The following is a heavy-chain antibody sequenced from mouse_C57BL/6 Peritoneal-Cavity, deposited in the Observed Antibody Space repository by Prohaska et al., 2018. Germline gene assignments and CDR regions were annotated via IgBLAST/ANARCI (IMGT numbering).Heavy chain of an antibody. CDR2: IRLKSDNYAT. V-gene: IGHV6-3*01. Sequence: EVKLEESGGGLVQPGGSMKLSCVASGFTFSNNWMNWVRQSPEKGLEWVAQIRLKSDNYATHYAESVKGRFTISRDDSKSSVYLQMNNLRAEGTGIYYCTRFAYWGQGTLVTVSA. CDR3: TRFAY. J-gene: IGHJ3*01. CDR1: GFTFSNNW.